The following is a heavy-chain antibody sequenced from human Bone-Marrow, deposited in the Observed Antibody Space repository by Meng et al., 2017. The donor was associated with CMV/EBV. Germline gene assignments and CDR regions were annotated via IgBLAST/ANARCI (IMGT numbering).Heavy chain of an antibody. J-gene: IGHJ4*02. CDR2: IIPIFGTA. D-gene: IGHD3-10*01. V-gene: IGHV1-69*05. CDR3: ARDRNYYGSGSYLYFDY. CDR1: GGTFSSYT. Sequence: SVKVSCKASGGTFSSYTISWVRQAPGQGLEWMGGIIPIFGTANYAQKFQGRVTITTDESTSTAYMELSSLRSEDTAVYYCARDRNYYGSGSYLYFDYWGQGTLATFSS.